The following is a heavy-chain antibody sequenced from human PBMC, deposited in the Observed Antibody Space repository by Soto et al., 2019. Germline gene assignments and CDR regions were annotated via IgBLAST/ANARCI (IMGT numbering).Heavy chain of an antibody. D-gene: IGHD6-19*01. CDR3: ARDPGRWYSSGDEELGWFDP. J-gene: IGHJ5*02. CDR1: GGSISSYY. Sequence: QVQLQESGPGLVKPSETLSLTCTVSGGSISSYYWSWIRQPPGKGLEWIGYIYYSGSTNYNPSLKSRVTISVDTSKNQSSLKLSSVTAADTAVYYCARDPGRWYSSGDEELGWFDPWGQGTLVTVSS. CDR2: IYYSGST. V-gene: IGHV4-59*01.